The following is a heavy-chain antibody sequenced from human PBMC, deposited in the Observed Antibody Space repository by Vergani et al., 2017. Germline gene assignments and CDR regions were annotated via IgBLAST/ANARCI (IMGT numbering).Heavy chain of an antibody. D-gene: IGHD3-22*01. CDR3: ARLSYDTTPYLQGGYDC. CDR2: ISARYPST. J-gene: IGHJ4*02. CDR1: GFTFSASP. V-gene: IGHV3-23*04. Sequence: VQLVQSGGGVIQPGGSVRLSCAASGFTFSASPMTWVRQAPGKGLEWVSAISARYPSTYYADSVKGRFTISRDNSKNMLYLQMNSLRAEDTAVYYCARLSYDTTPYLQGGYDCWGQGTLVSVSS.